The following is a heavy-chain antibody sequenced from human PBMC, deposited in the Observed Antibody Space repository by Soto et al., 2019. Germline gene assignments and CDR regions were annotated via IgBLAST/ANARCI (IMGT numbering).Heavy chain of an antibody. D-gene: IGHD6-19*01. J-gene: IGHJ4*02. Sequence: QVQLVQSGAEVKKPGASVKVSCKASGYTFTNYDISWVRQAPGQGLEWMGWISAYNGDTKYAQKLQDRVTMTTDTSTTTAYMDLRSLRSDDTAVYYCARTSSGPDYWGQGTLVTVSS. V-gene: IGHV1-18*01. CDR3: ARTSSGPDY. CDR2: ISAYNGDT. CDR1: GYTFTNYD.